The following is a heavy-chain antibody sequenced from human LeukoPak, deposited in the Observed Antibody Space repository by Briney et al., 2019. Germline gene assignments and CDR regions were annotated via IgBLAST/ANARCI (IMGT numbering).Heavy chain of an antibody. CDR2: IYYSGST. CDR3: ARRTVTNGWFRIDY. V-gene: IGHV4-59*08. Sequence: PSETPSLTCTVSGDSIGSYYWSWIRQPPGMGLELIGYIYYSGSTNYNPSLKSRVTISVDTSKNEFSLKLSSVTAADTALYYCARRTVTNGWFRIDYWGQGSLVIVSS. D-gene: IGHD6-19*01. J-gene: IGHJ4*02. CDR1: GDSIGSYY.